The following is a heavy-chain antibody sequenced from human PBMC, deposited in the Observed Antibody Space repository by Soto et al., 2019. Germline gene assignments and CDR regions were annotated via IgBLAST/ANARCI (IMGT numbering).Heavy chain of an antibody. Sequence: QVQLVESGGGVVQPGRSLRLSCAASGLTFSSYAMHWVRQAPGKGLEWVAVISYDGSNKYYADSVKGRFTISRDNSKNTLYLQMNSLGAEDTAVYYCARDRGVVVVVAATPYFDYWGQGTLVTVSS. CDR3: ARDRGVVVVVAATPYFDY. J-gene: IGHJ4*02. CDR1: GLTFSSYA. CDR2: ISYDGSNK. D-gene: IGHD2-15*01. V-gene: IGHV3-30-3*01.